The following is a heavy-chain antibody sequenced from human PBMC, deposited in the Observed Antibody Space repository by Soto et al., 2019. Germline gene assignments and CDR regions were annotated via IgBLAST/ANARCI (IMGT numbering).Heavy chain of an antibody. CDR2: LQTDGSHP. Sequence: EVQLVESGGGLVQPGGSLRLSCVASGFKFDYYWMHWVRQAPGGGLMWISRLQTDGSHPAYADSVKGRFTISRDNSKNTLYLQMNNLRVEDTAVYYCARGGDPEYWGQGTLVTGSS. V-gene: IGHV3-74*01. J-gene: IGHJ4*02. CDR1: GFKFDYYW. D-gene: IGHD2-21*02. CDR3: ARGGDPEY.